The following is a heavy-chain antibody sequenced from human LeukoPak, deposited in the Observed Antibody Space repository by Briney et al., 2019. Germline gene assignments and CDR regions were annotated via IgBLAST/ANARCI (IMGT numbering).Heavy chain of an antibody. CDR2: IRGSGDST. CDR3: ARYCSGASCYSGVDY. Sequence: GGSLRLSCAASGFTLGSYVMTWVRQAPGKGLEWVSTIRGSGDSTYYADSVKGRFTISRDNSQNTLYLQMKSLRAEDTAVYYCARYCSGASCYSGVDYWGQGTLVTVSS. D-gene: IGHD2-15*01. CDR1: GFTLGSYV. V-gene: IGHV3-23*01. J-gene: IGHJ4*02.